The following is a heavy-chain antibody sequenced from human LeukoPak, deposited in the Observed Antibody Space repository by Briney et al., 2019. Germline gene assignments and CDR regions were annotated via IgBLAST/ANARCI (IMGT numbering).Heavy chain of an antibody. V-gene: IGHV3-30*03. J-gene: IGHJ6*03. D-gene: IGHD1-7*01. CDR2: ISHDESYT. CDR1: GFTFSTYG. Sequence: PGGSLRLSCAASGFTFSTYGMHWVRQAPGKGLEWVAVISHDESYTYYADSVKGRFAISRDNSKNTLSLQMNSLRPEDTAVYFCARDGELFARDSYYHMDVWGKGTTVTVSS. CDR3: ARDGELFARDSYYHMDV.